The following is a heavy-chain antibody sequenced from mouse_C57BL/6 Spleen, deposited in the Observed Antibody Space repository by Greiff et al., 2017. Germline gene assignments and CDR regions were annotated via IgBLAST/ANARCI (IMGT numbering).Heavy chain of an antibody. D-gene: IGHD1-1*01. CDR1: GYTFTSYW. J-gene: IGHJ1*03. CDR3: ARLYYGSGRYFDV. Sequence: QVHVKQPGAELVRPGTSVKLSCKASGYTFTSYWMHWVKQRPGQGLEWIGVIDPSDSYTNYNQKFKGKATLTVDTSSSTAYMQLSSLTSEDSAVYYCARLYYGSGRYFDVWGTGTTVTVSS. V-gene: IGHV1-59*01. CDR2: IDPSDSYT.